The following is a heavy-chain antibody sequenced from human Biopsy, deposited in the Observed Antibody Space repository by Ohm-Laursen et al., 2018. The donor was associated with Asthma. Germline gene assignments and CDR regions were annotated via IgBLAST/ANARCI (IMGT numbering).Heavy chain of an antibody. CDR2: IDQSGYT. V-gene: IGHV4-34*01. D-gene: IGHD1-20*01. CDR1: GGYLTGHY. Sequence: GTLSLTCTVYGGYLTGHYWNWIRQPPGKGLEWIGEIDQSGYTNYNPSLKSRVTISADTSKNQFHLNLSSVTAADTAVYFCARAAVTGIRGWFDPWGQGTQVTVSS. CDR3: ARAAVTGIRGWFDP. J-gene: IGHJ5*02.